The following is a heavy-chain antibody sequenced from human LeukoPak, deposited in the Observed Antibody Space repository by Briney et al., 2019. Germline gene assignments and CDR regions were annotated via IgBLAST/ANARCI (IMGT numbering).Heavy chain of an antibody. CDR3: ARVGPLAVAGHNWFDP. CDR1: GYTFTGYY. V-gene: IGHV1-2*06. CDR2: INPNSGGT. Sequence: WASVKVSCKASGYTFTGYYMHWVRQAPGQGLEWMGRINPNSGGTNYAQKLQGRVTMTTDTSTSTAYMELRSLRSDDTAVYYCARVGPLAVAGHNWFDPWGQGTLVTVSS. J-gene: IGHJ5*02. D-gene: IGHD6-19*01.